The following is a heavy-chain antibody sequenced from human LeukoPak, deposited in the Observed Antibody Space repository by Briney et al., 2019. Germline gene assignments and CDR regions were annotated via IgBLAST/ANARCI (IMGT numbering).Heavy chain of an antibody. CDR3: ANVYYYGSGSYESRYFDY. J-gene: IGHJ4*02. CDR2: ISASGGTT. V-gene: IGHV3-23*01. D-gene: IGHD3-10*01. Sequence: GGSLRLSCAASGFSFSSYAMSWVRQAPGKGLEWVSAISASGGTTYYADSVKGRFTISRDNSKNTLYLQMNSLRAEGTAVYFCANVYYYGSGSYESRYFDYWGQGTLVTVSS. CDR1: GFSFSSYA.